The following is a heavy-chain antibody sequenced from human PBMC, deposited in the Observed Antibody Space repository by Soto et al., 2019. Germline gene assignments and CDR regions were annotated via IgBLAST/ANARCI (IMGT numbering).Heavy chain of an antibody. CDR2: INHSGST. Sequence: SETLSLTCAVYGGSFSGYYWSWIRQPPGKGLEWIGEINHSGSTNYNPSLKSRVTISVDTSKNQFSLKLSSVTAADTAVYYCARGRVATIDYWGQGTLVTVSS. D-gene: IGHD5-12*01. J-gene: IGHJ4*02. CDR1: GGSFSGYY. CDR3: ARGRVATIDY. V-gene: IGHV4-34*01.